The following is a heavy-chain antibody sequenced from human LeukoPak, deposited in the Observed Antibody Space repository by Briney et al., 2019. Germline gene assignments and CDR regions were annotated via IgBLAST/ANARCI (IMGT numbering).Heavy chain of an antibody. D-gene: IGHD5-12*01. CDR3: AKALRPTTRGYSAYDAFDI. Sequence: GGSLRLSCAASGFTFSTYAMSWVRQAPGKGLEWVSGISGSGDSTYYADSVKGRFTISRDNPKHTLYLQMNSLRAEDTAVYYCAKALRPTTRGYSAYDAFDIWGQGTMVTVSS. CDR1: GFTFSTYA. V-gene: IGHV3-23*01. J-gene: IGHJ3*02. CDR2: ISGSGDST.